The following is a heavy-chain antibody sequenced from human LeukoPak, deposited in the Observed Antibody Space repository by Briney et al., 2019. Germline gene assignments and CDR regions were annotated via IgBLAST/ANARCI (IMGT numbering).Heavy chain of an antibody. J-gene: IGHJ5*02. CDR3: ARMEPSYNWFDP. CDR1: GYTFTGYY. V-gene: IGHV1-2*02. CDR2: INPNSGGT. D-gene: IGHD1-26*01. Sequence: ASVKVSCKASGYTFTGYYMHWVRQAPGQGLEWMGWINPNSGGTNYAQKFQGRVTMTRDTSISTAYMELSRLRSDDTAVYYCARMEPSYNWFDPWGQGTLVTVPS.